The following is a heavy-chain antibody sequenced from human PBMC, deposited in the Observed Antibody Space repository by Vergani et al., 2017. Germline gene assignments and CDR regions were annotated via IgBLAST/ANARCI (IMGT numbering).Heavy chain of an antibody. CDR3: ARSGVGGSSGWLYGFDY. J-gene: IGHJ4*02. CDR2: INAGNGNT. CDR1: GYTFTSYA. V-gene: IGHV1-3*01. Sequence: QVQLVQSGAEVKKPGASVKVSCKASGYTFTSYAMHWVRQAPGQRLEWMGWINAGNGNTKYSQKFQGRVTITRDTSASTAYMELSSLRSEDTAVYYCARSGVGGSSGWLYGFDYGGQGTLVTVSS. D-gene: IGHD6-19*01.